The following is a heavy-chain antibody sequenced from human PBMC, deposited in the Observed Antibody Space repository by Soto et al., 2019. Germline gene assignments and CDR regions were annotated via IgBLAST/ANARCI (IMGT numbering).Heavy chain of an antibody. CDR3: ARDLGGWPDY. Sequence: GASVKVSCKASGYTFTSYYIHWVRQAPGQGLEWMGIVNPSVGSTSYAQQFQGRVTMTRDTSTSTAYMELSSLRSEDTAVYYCARDLGGWPDYWGQGTLVTV. D-gene: IGHD2-15*01. CDR1: GYTFTSYY. J-gene: IGHJ4*02. V-gene: IGHV1-46*01. CDR2: VNPSVGST.